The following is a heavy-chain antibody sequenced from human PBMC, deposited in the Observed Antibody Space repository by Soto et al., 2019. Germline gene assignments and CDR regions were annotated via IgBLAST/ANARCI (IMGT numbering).Heavy chain of an antibody. CDR1: GYTFTSYD. D-gene: IGHD2-2*01. CDR3: ARGSGYCSSTSCYSRKGSDY. J-gene: IGHJ4*02. V-gene: IGHV1-8*01. Sequence: ASVKVSCKASGYTFTSYDINWVRQATGQGLEWMGWMNPNSGNTGYAQKFQGRVTMTRNTSISTAYMELSSLRSEDTAVYYCARGSGYCSSTSCYSRKGSDYWGQGTLVTV. CDR2: MNPNSGNT.